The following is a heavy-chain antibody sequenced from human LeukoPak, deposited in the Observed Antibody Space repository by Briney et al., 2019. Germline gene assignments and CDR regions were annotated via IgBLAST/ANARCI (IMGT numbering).Heavy chain of an antibody. Sequence: GGSLRLSCAASGFTVSSNYMSWVRQAPGKGLEWVSVIYSGGSTYYADSVKGRFTISRDNSKNTLYLQMNSLRAEDTAVYYCARTQWELLHYFDYWGQGTLVTVSS. D-gene: IGHD1-26*01. V-gene: IGHV3-53*01. J-gene: IGHJ4*02. CDR2: IYSGGST. CDR3: ARTQWELLHYFDY. CDR1: GFTVSSNY.